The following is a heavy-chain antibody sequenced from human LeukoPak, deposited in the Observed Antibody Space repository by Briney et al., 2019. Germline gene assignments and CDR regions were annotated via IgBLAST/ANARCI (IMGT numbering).Heavy chain of an antibody. V-gene: IGHV4-34*01. Sequence: SETLSLTCAVYGGSFSGFYWSWIRHVPGKGLEWIGEINYTGSTSYNPSLKSRVTISVDTSQNQFFLLLTSVTAADTAVYYCARSLGDYSGRIDYWGQGTLVTVSS. CDR3: ARSLGDYSGRIDY. CDR1: GGSFSGFY. J-gene: IGHJ4*02. CDR2: INYTGST. D-gene: IGHD4-11*01.